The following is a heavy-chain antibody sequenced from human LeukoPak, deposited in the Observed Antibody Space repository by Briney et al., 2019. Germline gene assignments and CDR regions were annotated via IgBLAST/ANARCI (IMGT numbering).Heavy chain of an antibody. J-gene: IGHJ4*02. CDR3: ARSVPLVFGVVMNHFDY. CDR2: IIPIFGTA. D-gene: IGHD3-3*01. V-gene: IGHV1-69*01. CDR1: GGTFSSYT. Sequence: GASVKVSCKASGGTFSSYTISWVRQAPGQGLEWMGGIIPIFGTANYAQKFQGRVTITADESTSTAYMELSSLRSEDTAVYYCARSVPLVFGVVMNHFDYWDQGTLVTVSS.